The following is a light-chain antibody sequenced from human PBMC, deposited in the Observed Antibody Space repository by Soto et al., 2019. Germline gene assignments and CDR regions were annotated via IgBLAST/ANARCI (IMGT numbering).Light chain of an antibody. CDR3: QQSYDTPIT. Sequence: DIPMTQSPSSLSAYVGDRVTITCRASQSIATYLHWYQQKPGKAPKVLIFAAARLKSGVPSRFSGSGSETDFTLTISSQQPEDSATYYCQQSYDTPITFGQGTRLEIK. CDR1: QSIATY. J-gene: IGKJ5*01. CDR2: AAA. V-gene: IGKV1-39*01.